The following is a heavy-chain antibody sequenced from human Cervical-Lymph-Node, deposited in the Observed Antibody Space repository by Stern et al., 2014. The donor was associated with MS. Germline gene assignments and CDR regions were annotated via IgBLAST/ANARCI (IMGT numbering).Heavy chain of an antibody. J-gene: IGHJ6*02. CDR1: GFTFSSYG. CDR2: IWYDGSNK. D-gene: IGHD6-13*01. CDR3: ARSSSPSPYYYYGMDV. Sequence: VQLVESGGGVVQPGRSLRLPCAASGFTFSSYGMYWVLQAPGQGLEGVAAIWYDGSNKYYADSVKGRFTISRDNSKNTLYLQRNSLRAEDTAVYYCARSSSPSPYYYYGMDVWGQGTTVTVSS. V-gene: IGHV3-33*01.